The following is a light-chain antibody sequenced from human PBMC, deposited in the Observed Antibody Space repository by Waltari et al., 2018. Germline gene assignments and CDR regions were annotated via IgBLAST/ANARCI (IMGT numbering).Light chain of an antibody. CDR2: DVS. V-gene: IGLV2-14*03. J-gene: IGLJ2*01. Sequence: QSALTQPASVSGSPGQSITIPCSVNSSDIGGYTYVSWYQQLPGRAPKLIIYDVSNRPSGVSNRFSGSKSGNTASLTISGLQGEDEADYYCSSYVSSSTLELFGGGTSLAVL. CDR1: SSDIGGYTY. CDR3: SSYVSSSTLEL.